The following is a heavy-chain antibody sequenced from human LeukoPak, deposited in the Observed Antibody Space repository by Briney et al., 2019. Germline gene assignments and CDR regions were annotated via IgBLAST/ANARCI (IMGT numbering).Heavy chain of an antibody. Sequence: GGSLRLSCAASGFTFSSYWMSWVRQAPGKGLEWVSAFIVRDGSTYYAASVKGRFTISRDNSKNTLYLQMNSLRAEDTAVYYCAKLVRVGTSYCFDLWGQGTLVTVSS. V-gene: IGHV3-23*01. CDR1: GFTFSSYW. CDR3: AKLVRVGTSYCFDL. J-gene: IGHJ4*02. D-gene: IGHD1-26*01. CDR2: FIVRDGST.